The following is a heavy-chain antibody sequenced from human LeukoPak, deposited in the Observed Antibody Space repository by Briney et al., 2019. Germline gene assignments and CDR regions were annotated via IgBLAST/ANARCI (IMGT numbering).Heavy chain of an antibody. Sequence: GGSLRLSWEASGLSVISNYISWVRQAPGKGLEWVSVIYSGGSTNYEQSVKGRFIISRDNSKNPLYLKMNSLTAADTAVYYCARVIGVVRADYYLDYWGQGTLVAVSS. V-gene: IGHV3-53*01. D-gene: IGHD3-10*01. J-gene: IGHJ4*02. CDR2: IYSGGST. CDR1: GLSVISNY. CDR3: ARVIGVVRADYYLDY.